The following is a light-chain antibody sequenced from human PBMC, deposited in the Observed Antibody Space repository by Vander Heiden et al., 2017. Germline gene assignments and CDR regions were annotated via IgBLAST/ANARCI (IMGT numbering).Light chain of an antibody. Sequence: DIVVTQSPLSLPVTPGEPASIPCRSSQSLLHSNGYKYLDWYLQKPGQSPQLLIYLGSLRASGVPDRFSGSGSGTDFTRKISRVEAEDVGVYYCMQALQTPFTFGPGTKVDIK. V-gene: IGKV2-28*01. J-gene: IGKJ3*01. CDR1: QSLLHSNGYKY. CDR3: MQALQTPFT. CDR2: LGS.